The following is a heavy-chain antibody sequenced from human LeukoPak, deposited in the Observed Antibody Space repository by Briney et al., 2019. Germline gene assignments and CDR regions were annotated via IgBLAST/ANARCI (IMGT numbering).Heavy chain of an antibody. CDR3: ARLYTVVGFEH. D-gene: IGHD4-23*01. CDR2: IYYSGST. Sequence: SETLSLTCTVPGGSISSGDYYWSWIRQPPGKGLEWIGYIYYSGSTYYNPSLKSRVTISEDTSKNQFSLRLSSVTAADTAVYYCARLYTVVGFEHWGQGTLVTVSS. J-gene: IGHJ4*02. CDR1: GGSISSGDYY. V-gene: IGHV4-30-4*01.